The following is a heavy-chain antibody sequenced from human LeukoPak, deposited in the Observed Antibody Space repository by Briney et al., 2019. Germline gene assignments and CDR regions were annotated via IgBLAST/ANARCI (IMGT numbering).Heavy chain of an antibody. Sequence: GGSLSLSCTASGFTFGDYPMSWFRQAPGKGLEWITYIRTKAYGETTEYAASVTGRFSISRDDSNSIAYLQMNSLKTEDTAVYYCTRAIRLSGDSFDVWGHGTMVTVSS. CDR2: IRTKAYGETT. D-gene: IGHD3-10*01. CDR1: GFTFGDYP. V-gene: IGHV3-49*03. CDR3: TRAIRLSGDSFDV. J-gene: IGHJ3*01.